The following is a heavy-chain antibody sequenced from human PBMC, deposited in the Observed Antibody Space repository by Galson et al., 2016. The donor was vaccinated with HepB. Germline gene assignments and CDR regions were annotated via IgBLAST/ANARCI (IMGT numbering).Heavy chain of an antibody. CDR1: GGSISSYY. CDR2: IYYSGST. CDR3: ATSSNWLIPYEFDI. Sequence: SETLSLTCTVSGGSISSYYWTWIRQPPGKGLEWIGYIYYSGSTNYNPSLKSRVTISVDTSKKQCSLKLRSVTAADTAVYYCATSSNWLIPYEFDIWGQGTMVTISS. V-gene: IGHV4-59*01. D-gene: IGHD6-13*01. J-gene: IGHJ3*02.